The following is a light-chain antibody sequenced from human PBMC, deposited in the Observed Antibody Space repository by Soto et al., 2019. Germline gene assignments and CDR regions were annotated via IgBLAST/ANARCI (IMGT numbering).Light chain of an antibody. CDR3: QQYNVYSWT. V-gene: IGKV1-5*03. Sequence: DIHITQSRSTLSASVGDRVTITCRASQNINSWLAWYQQKPGKAPKLLIYEASSLEKGVPARFGGSGSGTEFTLTISSMQPDDFATYYCQQYNVYSWTLGQGTKVDIK. J-gene: IGKJ1*01. CDR2: EAS. CDR1: QNINSW.